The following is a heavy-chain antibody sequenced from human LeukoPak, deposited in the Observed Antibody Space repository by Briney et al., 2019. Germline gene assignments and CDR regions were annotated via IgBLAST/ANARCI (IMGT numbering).Heavy chain of an antibody. CDR2: ISGSGGST. D-gene: IGHD2-2*01. CDR1: GFTFSSYA. Sequence: GGSLRLSCAASGFTFSSYAMSWVRQAPGKGLEWVSAISGSGGSTYYADSVKGRFTISRDNAKNSLYLQMNSLRAEDTALYYCAREGVVPAAKSFDYWGQGTLVTVSS. J-gene: IGHJ4*02. CDR3: AREGVVPAAKSFDY. V-gene: IGHV3-23*01.